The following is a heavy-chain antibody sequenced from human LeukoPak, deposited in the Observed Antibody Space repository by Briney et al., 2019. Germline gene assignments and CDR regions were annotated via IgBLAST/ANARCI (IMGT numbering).Heavy chain of an antibody. Sequence: SQTLSLTCTVSGGSISSGSYYWSWIRQPAGKGLEWIGRIYTSGSTNYNPSLKSRVTISVDTSKNQFSLKLSSVTAADTAVYYCARGGGGYCGGDCYSYYFDYWGQGTLVTVSS. V-gene: IGHV4-61*02. D-gene: IGHD2-21*02. J-gene: IGHJ4*02. CDR2: IYTSGST. CDR3: ARGGGGYCGGDCYSYYFDY. CDR1: GGSISSGSYY.